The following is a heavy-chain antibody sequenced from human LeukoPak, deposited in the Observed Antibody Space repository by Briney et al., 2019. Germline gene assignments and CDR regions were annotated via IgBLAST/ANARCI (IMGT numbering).Heavy chain of an antibody. D-gene: IGHD3-9*01. V-gene: IGHV1-2*02. CDR1: GYTFTGYY. CDR3: ARVTYDILTGYYDNWFDP. Sequence: GASVKVSCKASGYTFTGYYMHWVRQAPGQGLEWMGWINPNSGGTNYAQKFQGRVTMTRNTSISTAYMELSSLRSEDTAVYYCARVTYDILTGYYDNWFDPWGQGTLVTVSS. CDR2: INPNSGGT. J-gene: IGHJ5*02.